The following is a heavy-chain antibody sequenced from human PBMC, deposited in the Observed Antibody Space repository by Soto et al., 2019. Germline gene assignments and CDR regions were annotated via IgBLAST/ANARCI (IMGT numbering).Heavy chain of an antibody. D-gene: IGHD2-15*01. J-gene: IGHJ3*02. CDR3: ASAGSNDAFDI. CDR1: GFTFSSYW. Sequence: GGSLRLSCAASGFTFSSYWMSWVRQAPGKGLEWVANIKQDGSEKYYVDSVKGRFTIPRDKAKNSLYLQMNSLRAKDPAVDYCASAGSNDAFDIWGQGTMVTVSS. CDR2: IKQDGSEK. V-gene: IGHV3-7*03.